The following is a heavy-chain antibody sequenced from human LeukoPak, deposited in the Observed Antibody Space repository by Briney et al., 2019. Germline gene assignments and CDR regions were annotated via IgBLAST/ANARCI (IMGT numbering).Heavy chain of an antibody. CDR2: INHSGST. J-gene: IGHJ6*03. CDR1: GGSISSSNW. V-gene: IGHV4-4*02. D-gene: IGHD3-16*01. Sequence: SETLSLTCAVSGGSISSSNWWSWVRQPPGKGLEWIGEINHSGSTNYNASLKSRVTISVDKSKNQFSLKLSSVTAADTAVYYCARHGGRPEGKYYYSYMDVWGKGTTVTISS. CDR3: ARHGGRPEGKYYYSYMDV.